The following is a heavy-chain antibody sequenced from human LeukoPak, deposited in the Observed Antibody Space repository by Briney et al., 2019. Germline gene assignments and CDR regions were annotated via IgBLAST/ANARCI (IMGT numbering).Heavy chain of an antibody. CDR2: ISASGGSA. CDR1: GFTFSSYA. CDR3: AKESKYYP. Sequence: GGSLRLSCAASGFTFSSYAITWVRQAPGKGLEWVSAISASGGSAYYADSVKGRFTISRDNSKNSLYLQMNSLRAEDTAVYYCAKESKYYPWGQGTLVTVSS. J-gene: IGHJ5*02. V-gene: IGHV3-23*01. D-gene: IGHD3-10*01.